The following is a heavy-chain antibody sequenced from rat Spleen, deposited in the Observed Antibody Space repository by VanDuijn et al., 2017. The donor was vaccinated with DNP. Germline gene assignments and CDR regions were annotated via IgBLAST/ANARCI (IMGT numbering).Heavy chain of an antibody. CDR3: ACYYYSGDEDAMDA. V-gene: IGHV6-6*01. CDR2: IKAKSNNYAT. J-gene: IGHJ4*01. CDR1: GFTFSTAW. D-gene: IGHD1-1*01. Sequence: EVQVLESGGGLVQPGNSQKLSCATSGFTFSTAWMYWYRQFPEKRLEWVARIKAKSNNYATDYTESVKGRFTISRDDSKSSIYLQMNNLKEEDTAIYYCACYYYSGDEDAMDAWGQGTSVTVSS.